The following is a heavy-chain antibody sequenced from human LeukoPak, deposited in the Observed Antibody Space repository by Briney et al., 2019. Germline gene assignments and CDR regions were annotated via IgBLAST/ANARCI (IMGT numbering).Heavy chain of an antibody. Sequence: SQTLSLTCTVPGGSISSGSYYWSWIRQPAGKGLEWIGRIYTSGSTNYNPSLKSRVTISVDTSKNQFSLKLSSVTAADTAVYYCVGGRYWGQGTLVTVSS. CDR3: VGGRY. CDR1: GGSISSGSYY. D-gene: IGHD2-15*01. J-gene: IGHJ4*02. V-gene: IGHV4-61*02. CDR2: IYTSGST.